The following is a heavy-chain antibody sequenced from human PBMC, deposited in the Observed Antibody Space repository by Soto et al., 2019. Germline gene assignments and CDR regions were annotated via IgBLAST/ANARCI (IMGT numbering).Heavy chain of an antibody. CDR3: ANRGYSYGFVIY. Sequence: QVQLVQSGAEVKKPGSSVKVSCKASGGTFSSYTFSWVRQAPGQGLEWMGRIIPMLGIANYAQKFQGRVTITADKSTSTAYMALSSLRSEDTAVYYCANRGYSYGFVIYWGQGTLVTVSS. D-gene: IGHD5-18*01. CDR1: GGTFSSYT. J-gene: IGHJ4*02. CDR2: IIPMLGIA. V-gene: IGHV1-69*02.